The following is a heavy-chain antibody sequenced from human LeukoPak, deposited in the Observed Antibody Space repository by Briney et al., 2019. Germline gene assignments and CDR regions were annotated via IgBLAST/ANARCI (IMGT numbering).Heavy chain of an antibody. CDR1: GYTFTTYY. Sequence: ASVKVSCKASGYTFTTYYMDWVRPAPGPGREWLGIIISSGGSTSYAQKFQGRVTMTRDTSTSTIYMELSSLRSEDTAVYYCARDGGGGPYYFDYWGQGTLVTVSS. CDR2: IISSGGST. CDR3: ARDGGGGPYYFDY. V-gene: IGHV1-46*01. J-gene: IGHJ4*02. D-gene: IGHD3-16*01.